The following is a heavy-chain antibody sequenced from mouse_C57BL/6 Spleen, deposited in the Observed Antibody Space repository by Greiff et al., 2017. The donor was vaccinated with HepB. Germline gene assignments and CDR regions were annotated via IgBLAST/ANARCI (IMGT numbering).Heavy chain of an antibody. Sequence: EVQLQQSGHELVKPGASVKISCKASGYTFTDYYMNWVKQSHGKSLEWIGDINPNNGGTSYNQKFKGKATLTVDKSSSTAYMELRSLTSEDSAVYYCARGDGFYAMDYWGQGTSVTVSS. D-gene: IGHD2-3*01. V-gene: IGHV1-26*01. J-gene: IGHJ4*01. CDR1: GYTFTDYY. CDR2: INPNNGGT. CDR3: ARGDGFYAMDY.